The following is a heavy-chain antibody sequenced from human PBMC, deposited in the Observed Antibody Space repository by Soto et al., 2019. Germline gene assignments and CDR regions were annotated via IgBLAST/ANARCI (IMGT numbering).Heavy chain of an antibody. CDR3: AKESTVTTPNYYYYYGRDV. J-gene: IGHJ6*02. CDR1: GFTFSSYG. CDR2: ISYDGSNK. Sequence: QVQLVESGGGVVKPGRSLRLSCAASGFTFSSYGMHWVRKAPGKGLEWVAVISYDGSNKYYADSVKGRFTISRDNSKNTLYLQMNSLRAEDTAVYYCAKESTVTTPNYYYYYGRDVWDQGTTVTVSS. D-gene: IGHD4-4*01. V-gene: IGHV3-30*18.